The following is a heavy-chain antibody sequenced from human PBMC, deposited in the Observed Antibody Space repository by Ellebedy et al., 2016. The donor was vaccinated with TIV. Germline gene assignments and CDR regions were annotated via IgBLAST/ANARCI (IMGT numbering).Heavy chain of an antibody. V-gene: IGHV3-53*01. D-gene: IGHD1-26*01. CDR2: IYSGGST. CDR1: GFTVSSNY. J-gene: IGHJ4*02. CDR3: ARDTPEREGFDY. Sequence: PGGSLRLSCAASGFTVSSNYMSWVRQAPGKGLEWVSVIYSGGSTYYADSVKGRFTISRDNSKNTLYLQMNSLRAEDTAVYDCARDTPEREGFDYWGQGTLVTVSS.